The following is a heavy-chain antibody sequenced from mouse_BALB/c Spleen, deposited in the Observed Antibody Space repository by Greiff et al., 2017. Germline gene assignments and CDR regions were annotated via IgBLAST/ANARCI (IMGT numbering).Heavy chain of an antibody. CDR1: GYAFSSYW. D-gene: IGHD1-1*01. V-gene: IGHV1-80*01. CDR2: IYPGDGDT. CDR3: ARRYYYSSSGFAY. J-gene: IGHJ3*01. Sequence: QVQLQQSEAELVRPGSSVKISCTASGYAFSSYWMNWVKQRPGQGLEWIGQIYPGDGDTNYNGKFKGKATLTADKSSSTAYMQLSSLTSEDSAVYFCARRYYYSSSGFAYWGQGTLVTVSA.